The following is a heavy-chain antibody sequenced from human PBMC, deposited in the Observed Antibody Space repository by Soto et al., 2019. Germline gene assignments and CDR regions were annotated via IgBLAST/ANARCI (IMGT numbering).Heavy chain of an antibody. D-gene: IGHD2-15*01. Sequence: QVQLQQWGAGLLKPSETLSLTCAVYGGSFSGYYWSWIRQPPGKGLEWIGEINHSGSTNYNPSLKSRVTISVDTSKNQFSLKLSSVTAADTAVHYCARGPGYCSGGSCANDYWGQGTLVTVSS. CDR2: INHSGST. CDR1: GGSFSGYY. V-gene: IGHV4-34*01. J-gene: IGHJ4*02. CDR3: ARGPGYCSGGSCANDY.